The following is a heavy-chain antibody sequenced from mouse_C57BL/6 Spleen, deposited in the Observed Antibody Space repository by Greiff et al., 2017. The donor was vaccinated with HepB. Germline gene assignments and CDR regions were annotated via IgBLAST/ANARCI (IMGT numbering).Heavy chain of an antibody. J-gene: IGHJ1*03. Sequence: QVQLQQPGAELVKPGASVKLSCKASGYTFTSYWMQWVKQRPGQGLEWIGEIDPSDSYTNYNQKFKGKATLTVDTSSSTAYMQLSSLTSEDSAVYYCARPPYGSSYEGYFDVWAQGPRSPSPQ. CDR3: ARPPYGSSYEGYFDV. D-gene: IGHD1-1*01. CDR1: GYTFTSYW. CDR2: IDPSDSYT. V-gene: IGHV1-50*01.